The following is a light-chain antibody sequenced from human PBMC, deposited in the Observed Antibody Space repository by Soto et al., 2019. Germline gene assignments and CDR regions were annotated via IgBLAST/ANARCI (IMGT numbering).Light chain of an antibody. J-gene: IGKJ4*01. CDR3: QQLNSYPLT. CDR1: QSISTY. V-gene: IGKV1-9*01. CDR2: AAS. Sequence: DIQMTQSPSSLSASVVDRVTISSRASQSISTYLNWYQQKPGKAPKLLIYAASTLQSGVPSRFSGSGSGTDFTLTISSLQPEDFATYYCQQLNSYPLTFGGGTKVDI.